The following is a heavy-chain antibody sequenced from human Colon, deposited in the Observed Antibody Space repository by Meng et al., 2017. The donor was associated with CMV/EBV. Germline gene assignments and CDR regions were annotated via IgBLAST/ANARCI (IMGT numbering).Heavy chain of an antibody. CDR2: IRQDESEK. J-gene: IGHJ6*02. CDR1: GFTFSNYW. Sequence: GGSLRLSSAASGFTFSNYWMSWVRQAPGKGLEWVANIRQDESEKYYVDSVKGRFTISRDNAKNSVYLQMNSLRPEDTAVYYCARDRDHIPQDGYYDMDVWGQGTTVTVSS. V-gene: IGHV3-7*01. D-gene: IGHD2-21*01. CDR3: ARDRDHIPQDGYYDMDV.